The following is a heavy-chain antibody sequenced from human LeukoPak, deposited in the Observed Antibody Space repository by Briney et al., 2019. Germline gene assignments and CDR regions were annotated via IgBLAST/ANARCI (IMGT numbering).Heavy chain of an antibody. CDR1: GGSISGFY. Sequence: PSETLSLTCTVSGGSISGFYWSWIRQPPGKGLEWVGYIYYSGSTSYSPSLKSRVTISVDTSKNQFSLELSSVIAADTAVYYRARVGNWNDVYWFDPWGQGTLVTVSS. CDR2: IYYSGST. J-gene: IGHJ5*02. CDR3: ARVGNWNDVYWFDP. V-gene: IGHV4-59*01. D-gene: IGHD1-1*01.